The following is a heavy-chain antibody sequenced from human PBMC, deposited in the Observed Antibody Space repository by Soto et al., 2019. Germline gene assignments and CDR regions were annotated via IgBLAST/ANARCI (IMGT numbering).Heavy chain of an antibody. CDR2: INPSGGNT. Sequence: ASVKVSCKASGYTFTSYYMHWVRQAPGQGLEWMGRINPSGGNTNYAQKFQGRVTMTRDTSASTVYMELSSLRSEDTAVYYCARGMYSSSSLIRKYDAFDIWGQGTMVTVSS. V-gene: IGHV1-46*01. CDR1: GYTFTSYY. J-gene: IGHJ3*02. D-gene: IGHD6-6*01. CDR3: ARGMYSSSSLIRKYDAFDI.